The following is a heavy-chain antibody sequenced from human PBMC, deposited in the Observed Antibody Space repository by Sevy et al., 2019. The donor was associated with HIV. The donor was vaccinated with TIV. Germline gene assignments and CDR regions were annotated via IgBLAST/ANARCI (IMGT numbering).Heavy chain of an antibody. D-gene: IGHD6-6*01. V-gene: IGHV1-69*13. CDR1: GGTFSSYA. CDR2: IIPIFGTP. J-gene: IGHJ6*02. Sequence: ASVKVSCKASGGTFSSYAISWVRQAPGQGLEWMGGIIPIFGTPKYAQKFQGRVTTTADESTTTAYMELSGLRSEDTAVYYCARNGEQLVLDYYYSMDVWGQGTTVTVSS. CDR3: ARNGEQLVLDYYYSMDV.